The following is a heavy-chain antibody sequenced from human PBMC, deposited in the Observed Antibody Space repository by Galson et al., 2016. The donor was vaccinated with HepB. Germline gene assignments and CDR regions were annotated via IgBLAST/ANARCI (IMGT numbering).Heavy chain of an antibody. Sequence: SETLSLTCSVFGDPISNYFWSWIRQSPGKGLEWIGYMYNSGTANYNPYLKSRVDMSVDTSESQFSLKLNSVTAADTAVYYCARAPPIDSPYYFDNWGQGALVTVSS. CDR2: MYNSGTA. D-gene: IGHD1-26*01. CDR3: ARAPPIDSPYYFDN. J-gene: IGHJ4*02. V-gene: IGHV4-59*12. CDR1: GDPISNYF.